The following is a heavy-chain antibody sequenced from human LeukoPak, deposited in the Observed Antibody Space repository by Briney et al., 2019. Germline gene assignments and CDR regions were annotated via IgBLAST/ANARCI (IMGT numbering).Heavy chain of an antibody. CDR3: ARDRDAAEHWFDP. CDR1: GGSISRYY. Sequence: SETLSLTCTVSGGSISRYYWSWIRQHPGNGLEWIGYISYTGSTTYNSSLKSRVTISLDTSQNQFSLKLTSVTAADTAVYYCARDRDAAEHWFDPWGQGTLVTVSS. J-gene: IGHJ5*02. V-gene: IGHV4-59*12. D-gene: IGHD6-25*01. CDR2: ISYTGST.